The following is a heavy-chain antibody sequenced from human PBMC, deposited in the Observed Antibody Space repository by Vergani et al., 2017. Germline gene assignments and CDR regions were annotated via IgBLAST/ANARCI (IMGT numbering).Heavy chain of an antibody. CDR1: GYTFTGYY. CDR3: ARVKAVAGTAGQPGVHNWFDP. Sequence: QVQLVQSGAEVKKPGASVKVSCKASGYTFTGYYMHWVRQAPGQGLEWMGWINPNSGGTNYAQKFQGRVTITADESTSTAYMELSSLRSEDTAVYYCARVKAVAGTAGQPGVHNWFDPWGQGTLVTVSS. J-gene: IGHJ5*02. D-gene: IGHD6-19*01. CDR2: INPNSGGT. V-gene: IGHV1-2*02.